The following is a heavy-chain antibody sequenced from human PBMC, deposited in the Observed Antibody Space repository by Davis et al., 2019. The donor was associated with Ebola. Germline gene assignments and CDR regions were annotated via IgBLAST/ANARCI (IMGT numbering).Heavy chain of an antibody. CDR3: ARESVNIVAS. CDR2: IKQDGSEK. Sequence: PGGSLRLSCAVSGFTFSSYWMSWVRQAPGKGLEWVANIKQDGSEKYYVDSVKGRFTISRDNAKNSLYLQMNSLRAEDTAVYYCARESVNIVASWGQGTLVTVSS. V-gene: IGHV3-7*01. CDR1: GFTFSSYW. D-gene: IGHD5-12*01. J-gene: IGHJ4*02.